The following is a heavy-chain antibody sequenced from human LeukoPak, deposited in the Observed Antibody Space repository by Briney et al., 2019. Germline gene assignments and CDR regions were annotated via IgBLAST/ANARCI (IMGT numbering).Heavy chain of an antibody. J-gene: IGHJ4*02. D-gene: IGHD4-11*01. CDR2: ISGSGGST. CDR1: GFTFSSYA. V-gene: IGHV3-23*01. Sequence: PGGSLRLSCAASGFTFSSYAMSWVRQAPGKGLEWVSAISGSGGSTYYADSVKGRFTISRDNSKNTLYLQMNSLRAEDTAVYYCAKSGAGYSNYGYGYWGQGTLVTVSS. CDR3: AKSGAGYSNYGYGY.